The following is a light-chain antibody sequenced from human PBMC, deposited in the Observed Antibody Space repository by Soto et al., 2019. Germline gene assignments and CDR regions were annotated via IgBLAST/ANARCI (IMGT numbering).Light chain of an antibody. CDR1: QDISNA. CDR3: QQYDTFPVT. Sequence: DIQLTHSPPFLSASVGDRVTITCRASQDISNALAWYQQKPGKAPKVLIHAASTLQSGVPSRFSGSGSGTEFTLTISSLEPEDFATYYCQQYDTFPVTFGQGTRLEIK. CDR2: AAS. V-gene: IGKV1-9*01. J-gene: IGKJ5*01.